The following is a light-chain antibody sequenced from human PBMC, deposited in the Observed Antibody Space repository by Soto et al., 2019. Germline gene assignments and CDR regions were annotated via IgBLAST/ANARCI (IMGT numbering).Light chain of an antibody. V-gene: IGKV3-20*01. CDR3: QQYGGSPRT. CDR2: GAS. CDR1: QSVSSTY. J-gene: IGKJ5*01. Sequence: EIVLTQSPGTLSLSPGDRATLTCRASQSVSSTYLAWYQQRPGQAPGLLLYGASNRASGIPDRFAGSGSGTDFTLTIARLEPEDFAVYYCQQYGGSPRTFGQGTRLEI.